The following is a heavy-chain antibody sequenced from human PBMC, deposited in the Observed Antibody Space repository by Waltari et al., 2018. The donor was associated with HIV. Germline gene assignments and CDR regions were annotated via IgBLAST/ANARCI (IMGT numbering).Heavy chain of an antibody. CDR3: AREICNGGSCYSYCFDY. V-gene: IGHV1-2*06. CDR1: GYTFTGYY. Sequence: QVQLVQSGAEGKKPGASVKISCKASGYTFTGYYMPWERQAPGQGLEWMGRINPHNGGTKYAQKFQDRVTMTRDTSISTAYMELSRLRSDDTAVYYCAREICNGGSCYSYCFDYWGQGTLVTVSS. J-gene: IGHJ4*02. CDR2: INPHNGGT. D-gene: IGHD2-15*01.